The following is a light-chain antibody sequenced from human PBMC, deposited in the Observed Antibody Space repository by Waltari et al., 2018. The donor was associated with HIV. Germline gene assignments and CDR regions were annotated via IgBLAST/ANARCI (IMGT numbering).Light chain of an antibody. CDR2: DVS. J-gene: IGLJ1*01. Sequence: QSALTQPASVSGSPGQSITISCTGASSDIGGYNFVSWYQQHPGKAPKLMIYDVSNRPSGFSNRFSGSKSGNTASRTISGLQAEDEADYYCSSYTSSSTLFVFGTGTKVTVL. V-gene: IGLV2-14*01. CDR1: SSDIGGYNF. CDR3: SSYTSSSTLFV.